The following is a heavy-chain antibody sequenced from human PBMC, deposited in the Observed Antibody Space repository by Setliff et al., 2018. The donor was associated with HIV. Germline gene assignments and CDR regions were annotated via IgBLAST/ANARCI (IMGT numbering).Heavy chain of an antibody. CDR2: IYHSGST. CDR3: ARGRDDSSGYYYHFDY. V-gene: IGHV4-34*01. Sequence: STNHWSWIRQPPGKGLEWIGEIYHSGSTNYNPSLKNRVTISVDTSKNQFSLKLSSVTAADTAVYYCARGRDDSSGYYYHFDYWGQGTQVTVSS. CDR1: STNH. J-gene: IGHJ4*02. D-gene: IGHD3-22*01.